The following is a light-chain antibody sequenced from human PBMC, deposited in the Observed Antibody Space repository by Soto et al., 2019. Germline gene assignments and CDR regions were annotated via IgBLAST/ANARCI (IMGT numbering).Light chain of an antibody. V-gene: IGLV1-44*01. J-gene: IGLJ1*01. CDR3: AAWDDSLNAPV. Sequence: QSVLTQPPSASGTPGQTVTLSCSGRSSNIGSTSVNWYQQLPGTAPKLLLYTNDQRPSGVPDRFSGSKSGTSASLAISGLQSEDEADYYCAAWDDSLNAPVFGTGTKLTVL. CDR2: TND. CDR1: SSNIGSTS.